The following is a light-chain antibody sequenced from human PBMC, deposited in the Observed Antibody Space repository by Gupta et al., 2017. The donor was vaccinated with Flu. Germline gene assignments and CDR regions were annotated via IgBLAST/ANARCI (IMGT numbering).Light chain of an antibody. CDR1: RSISSW. CDR2: KAS. Sequence: DIHMTQSPSTLSASVGDRVTITCRASRSISSWLAWYQQKPGKAPKLLIYKASSLESGVPSRFSGSGSGTEFTLTISSLQPDDFATYYCQQYNSYSWTFGQGTKVEIK. V-gene: IGKV1-5*03. J-gene: IGKJ1*01. CDR3: QQYNSYSWT.